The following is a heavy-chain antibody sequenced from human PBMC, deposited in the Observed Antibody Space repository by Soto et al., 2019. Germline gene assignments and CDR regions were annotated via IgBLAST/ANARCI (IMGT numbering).Heavy chain of an antibody. CDR2: INPIFGTA. CDR1: GGTFSSYS. CDR3: ARDGGRHSGGIDY. D-gene: IGHD1-26*01. V-gene: IGHV1-69*01. Sequence: QVQLVQSGAGVKKPGSSVKVSCKASGGTFSSYSINWVRQAPGQRLEWMGEINPIFGTANYAQKFQGRVTITADESTSTAYMELTSLRSDDTPVYYCARDGGRHSGGIDYWGQGTLVTVSS. J-gene: IGHJ4*02.